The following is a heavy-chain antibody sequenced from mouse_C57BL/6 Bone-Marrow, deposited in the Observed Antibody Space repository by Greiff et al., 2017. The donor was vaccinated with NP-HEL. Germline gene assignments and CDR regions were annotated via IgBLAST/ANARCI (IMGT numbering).Heavy chain of an antibody. V-gene: IGHV1-69*01. J-gene: IGHJ2*01. CDR2: IDPSDSYT. D-gene: IGHD2-4*01. CDR3: ARRGNDYDYDGYYFDY. Sequence: QVQLQQPGAELVMPGASVKLSCKASGYTFTSYWMHWVKQRPGQGLEWIGEIDPSDSYTNYNQKFKGKSTLTVDKSSSTAYMQLSSLTSEDSAVYYCARRGNDYDYDGYYFDYWGQGTTLTVSS. CDR1: GYTFTSYW.